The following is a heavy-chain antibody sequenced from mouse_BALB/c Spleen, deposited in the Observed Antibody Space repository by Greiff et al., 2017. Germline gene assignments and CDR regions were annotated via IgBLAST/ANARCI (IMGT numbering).Heavy chain of an antibody. V-gene: IGHV2-9-2*01. D-gene: IGHD1-2*01. Sequence: VKLVESGPGLVAPSQSLSITCTVSGFSLTSYDISWIRQPPGKGLEWLGVIWTGGGTNYNSAFMSRLSISKDNSKSQVFLKMNSLQTDDTAIYYCVRDHYGYNFDVWGAGTTVTVSS. J-gene: IGHJ1*01. CDR3: VRDHYGYNFDV. CDR1: GFSLTSYD. CDR2: IWTGGGT.